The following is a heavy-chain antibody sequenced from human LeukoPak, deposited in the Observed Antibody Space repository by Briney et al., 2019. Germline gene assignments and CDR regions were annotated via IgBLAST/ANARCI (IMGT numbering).Heavy chain of an antibody. V-gene: IGHV4-39*01. J-gene: IGHJ4*02. CDR1: GGSISSSSYY. CDR2: IYYSGST. Sequence: PSETLSLTCTVSGGSISSSSYYWGWIRQPPGKGLEWIGSIYYSGSTYYNPSLKSRVTISVDTSKNQFSLKLSSVTAADTAVYYCARQSRKGYCSGGSCSDWGQGTLVTVSS. CDR3: ARQSRKGYCSGGSCSD. D-gene: IGHD2-15*01.